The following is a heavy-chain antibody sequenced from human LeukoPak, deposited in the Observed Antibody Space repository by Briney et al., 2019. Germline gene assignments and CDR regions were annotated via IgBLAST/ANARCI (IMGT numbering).Heavy chain of an antibody. J-gene: IGHJ5*02. Sequence: SETLSLTCTVSGGSISSGSYYWSWIRQPAGKGLEWIGRIYTSGSTNYNPSLKTRVTISVDTSKNQFSMKLSYVTAADTAVYYCASEQSYYDSWSGYYTYWFDPWGQGTLVTVSS. V-gene: IGHV4-61*02. CDR1: GGSISSGSYY. CDR2: IYTSGST. D-gene: IGHD3-3*01. CDR3: ASEQSYYDSWSGYYTYWFDP.